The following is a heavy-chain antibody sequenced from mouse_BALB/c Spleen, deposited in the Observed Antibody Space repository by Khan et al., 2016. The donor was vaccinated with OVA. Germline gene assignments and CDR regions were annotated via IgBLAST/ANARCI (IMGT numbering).Heavy chain of an antibody. D-gene: IGHD1-1*01. J-gene: IGHJ2*01. V-gene: IGHV5-17*02. CDR2: ISGDSNTI. CDR3: ATTYYYGYYFDY. CDR1: GFTFSSYG. Sequence: QLKESGGGLVQPGGSRKLSCAASGFTFSSYGMHWVRQAPEKGLEWVAYISGDSNTIYYADTVKGRFTISRDNPKNTLFLQMTSLMSEDTAMYYCATTYYYGYYFDYWGPGTTLTVSA.